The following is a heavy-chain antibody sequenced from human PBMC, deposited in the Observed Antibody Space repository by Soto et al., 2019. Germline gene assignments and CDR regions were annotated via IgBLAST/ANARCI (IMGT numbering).Heavy chain of an antibody. Sequence: GASVKVSCEGVGYIFMEYVINWVRQAPGQGLEWVGWISPYSGYTHSAQKFHGRLTLTTDTAASTAYMELRILRSADTALYYCAREASVLIPAAQPSRFDSWGQGTLVTVSS. D-gene: IGHD2-2*01. J-gene: IGHJ4*02. CDR3: AREASVLIPAAQPSRFDS. V-gene: IGHV1-18*01. CDR2: ISPYSGYT. CDR1: GYIFMEYV.